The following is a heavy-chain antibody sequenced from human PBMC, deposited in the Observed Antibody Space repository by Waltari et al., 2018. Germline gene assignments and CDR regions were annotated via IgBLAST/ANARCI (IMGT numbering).Heavy chain of an antibody. CDR1: GFTSSSSG. Sequence: QVQLVESGGGVVQPGRSLRLSCAASGFTSSSSGMHWVRQAAGKGVEVWARRWYHGNKKYYAASVKGRFTIARDNSQNTPYLQMGSLRAEDMAVYYCARGEDGPDYWGQGTLVTVSS. V-gene: IGHV3-33*08. CDR2: RWYHGNKK. J-gene: IGHJ4*02. D-gene: IGHD1-26*01. CDR3: ARGEDGPDY.